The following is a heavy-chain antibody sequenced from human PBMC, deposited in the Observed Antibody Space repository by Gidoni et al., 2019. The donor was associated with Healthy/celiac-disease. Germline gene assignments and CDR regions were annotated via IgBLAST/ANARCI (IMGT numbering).Heavy chain of an antibody. J-gene: IGHJ4*02. Sequence: QITLKESGPTLVKPTQTLPLTCTFSGFSLSTSGVGVGWIRQPPGKALELLAIIYWDDDKRYSPSLKSRLTITKDTAKNQVVLTMTNMDPVDTATYYCAHRGGTMVRGVILFDYWGQGTLVTVSS. D-gene: IGHD3-10*01. CDR2: IYWDDDK. CDR3: AHRGGTMVRGVILFDY. V-gene: IGHV2-5*02. CDR1: GFSLSTSGVG.